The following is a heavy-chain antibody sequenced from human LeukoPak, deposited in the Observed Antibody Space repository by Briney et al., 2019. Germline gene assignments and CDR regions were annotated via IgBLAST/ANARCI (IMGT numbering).Heavy chain of an antibody. CDR2: IIPIFGTA. V-gene: IGHV1-69*13. CDR1: GGTFSSYA. CDR3: ARDGPYCSSTSCYGAFDI. Sequence: SVKVSCKASGGTFSSYAISWVRQAPGQGLEWMGGIIPIFGTANYAQKFQGRVTITADESTSTAYMELSSLRSEDTAVYYCARDGPYCSSTSCYGAFDIWGQGTMVTVSS. D-gene: IGHD2-2*01. J-gene: IGHJ3*02.